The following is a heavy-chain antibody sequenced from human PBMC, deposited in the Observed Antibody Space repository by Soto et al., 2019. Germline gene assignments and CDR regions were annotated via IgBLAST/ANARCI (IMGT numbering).Heavy chain of an antibody. Sequence: QVQLVQSGAEVKKPGASVKVSCKASGYTFTSYDINWVRQATGQGLEWMGWMNPNSGNTGYAQKFQGRVTMTRNTALRTAYRALCSLRSEATIVFYCARALNGDTVDSGAQGTLVTVSS. CDR1: GYTFTSYD. D-gene: IGHD2-21*02. J-gene: IGHJ4*02. CDR2: MNPNSGNT. V-gene: IGHV1-8*01. CDR3: ARALNGDTVDS.